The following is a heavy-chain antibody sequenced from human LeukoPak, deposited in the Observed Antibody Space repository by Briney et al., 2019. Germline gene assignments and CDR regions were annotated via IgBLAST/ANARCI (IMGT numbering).Heavy chain of an antibody. J-gene: IGHJ4*02. D-gene: IGHD3-22*01. CDR3: TRDGSSRDDSGGYHY. Sequence: SETLSLTCAVSSASVTSHHWAWIRQPAGKGLQWLGRVHFSGSTNYNPSLRRRGAISLQKSKNEVSLTLKSASAADTAVYYCTRDGSSRDDSGGYHYWGRGVLVTVSS. V-gene: IGHV4-4*07. CDR1: SASVTSHH. CDR2: VHFSGST.